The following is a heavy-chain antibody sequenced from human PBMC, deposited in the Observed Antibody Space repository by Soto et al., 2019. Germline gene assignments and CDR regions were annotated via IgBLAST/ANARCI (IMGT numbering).Heavy chain of an antibody. V-gene: IGHV3-23*01. J-gene: IGHJ6*03. CDR1: GFTFSSYA. CDR3: ALTNSGGYCSSTSCYGMDPTPMDV. D-gene: IGHD2-2*01. Sequence: EVQLLESGGGLVQPGGSLRLSCAASGFTFSSYAMSWVRQAPGKGLEWVSAISGSGGSTYYADSVKGRFTISRDNSKNRLYLQKNSLRAEDTALYYCALTNSGGYCSSTSCYGMDPTPMDVWGKGTTVTVSS. CDR2: ISGSGGST.